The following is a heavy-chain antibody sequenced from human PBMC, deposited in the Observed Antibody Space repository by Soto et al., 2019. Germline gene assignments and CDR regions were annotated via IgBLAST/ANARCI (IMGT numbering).Heavy chain of an antibody. CDR2: IIPIFGTA. V-gene: IGHV1-69*13. Sequence: SVKVSCKASGGTFSSYAISWVRQAPGQGLEWMGGIIPIFGTANYAQKFQGRVTITADESTSTAYMELSSLRSEDTAVYYCARDQAPHYDFWSGPLGSWGQGTLVTVSS. CDR1: GGTFSSYA. CDR3: ARDQAPHYDFWSGPLGS. J-gene: IGHJ4*02. D-gene: IGHD3-3*01.